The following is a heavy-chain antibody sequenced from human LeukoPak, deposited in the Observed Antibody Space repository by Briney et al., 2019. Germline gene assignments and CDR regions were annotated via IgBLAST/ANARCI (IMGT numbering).Heavy chain of an antibody. D-gene: IGHD3-10*01. CDR3: ARGRSITLLRGVALSDGFDF. CDR2: IDTSASYV. J-gene: IGHJ3*01. V-gene: IGHV3-21*06. CDR1: GFTFSSYS. Sequence: GGSLRLSCAASGFTFSSYSMNWVRQAPGKGLEWVSFIDTSASYVYYGDSVKGRFAISRDNAKNSLYPQMNGLRAEDTAVYYCARGRSITLLRGVALSDGFDFWGQGAMVTVSS.